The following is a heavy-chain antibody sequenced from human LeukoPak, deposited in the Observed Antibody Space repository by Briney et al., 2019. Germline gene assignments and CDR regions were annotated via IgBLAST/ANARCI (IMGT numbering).Heavy chain of an antibody. CDR2: IYYSGSA. CDR1: GGSISSYY. J-gene: IGHJ5*02. D-gene: IGHD3-3*01. Sequence: SETLSLTCTVSGGSISSYYWSWIRQPPGKGLEWIGYIYYSGSANYNPSLKSRVTISVDTSKNQFSLKLSSVTAADTAVYYCARGTYYDFWSGERQRPTGLFDPWGQGTLVTVSS. V-gene: IGHV4-59*01. CDR3: ARGTYYDFWSGERQRPTGLFDP.